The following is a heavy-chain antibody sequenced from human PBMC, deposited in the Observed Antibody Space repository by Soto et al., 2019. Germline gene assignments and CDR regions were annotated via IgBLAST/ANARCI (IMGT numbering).Heavy chain of an antibody. V-gene: IGHV3-15*01. D-gene: IGHD1-7*01. CDR2: IKSKTDGGTT. Sequence: GGSLRLSCAASGFTFSNAWMSWVRQAPGKGLEWVGRIKSKTDGGTTDYAAPVKGRFTISRDDSKNTLYLQMNSLKTEDTAVYYCTTDAWWGELGFDYWGPGTLVTAS. J-gene: IGHJ4*01. CDR3: TTDAWWGELGFDY. CDR1: GFTFSNAW.